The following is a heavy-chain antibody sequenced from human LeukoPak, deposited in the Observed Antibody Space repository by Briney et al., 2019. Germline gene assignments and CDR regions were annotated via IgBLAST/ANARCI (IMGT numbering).Heavy chain of an antibody. CDR1: GGSISSNSYF. V-gene: IGHV4-39*01. CDR3: ARAVAGRPHFDY. Sequence: SETLSLTCTVSGGSISSNSYFWGWIRQPPGKGLEWIGSIYYSGSTYYNPSLTSRVTISVDTSKNQFSLKLSSVTAADTAVYYCARAVAGRPHFDYWGQGTLVTVSS. J-gene: IGHJ4*02. D-gene: IGHD6-19*01. CDR2: IYYSGST.